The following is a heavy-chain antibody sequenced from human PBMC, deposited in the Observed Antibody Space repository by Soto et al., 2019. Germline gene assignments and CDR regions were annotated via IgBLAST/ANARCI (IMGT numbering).Heavy chain of an antibody. CDR1: GDSVSSNSAA. J-gene: IGHJ6*02. CDR2: TYYRSKWYN. V-gene: IGHV6-1*01. D-gene: IGHD3-3*01. CDR3: ARGNGRDLWDAMDV. Sequence: SQTLSLTCVISGDSVSSNSAAWNWIRQSPSRGLEWLGRTYYRSKWYNDYAESVKSRITINPDTSKNQFSLHLNSVTPEDTAVYYCARGNGRDLWDAMDVWGQGTTVTVS.